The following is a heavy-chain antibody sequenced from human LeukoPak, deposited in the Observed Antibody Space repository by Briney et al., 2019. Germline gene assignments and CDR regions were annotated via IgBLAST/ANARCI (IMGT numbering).Heavy chain of an antibody. CDR1: GGSISSYY. J-gene: IGHJ4*02. Sequence: SETLSLTCTVSGGSISSYYWSWIRQPPGKGLEWIGYIYYSGSTNYNPSLKSRVTISVDTSKNQFSLKLSSVTAADTAVYYCARGYGITIFGVVTNGRFDYWGQGTLVTVSS. CDR2: IYYSGST. CDR3: ARGYGITIFGVVTNGRFDY. D-gene: IGHD3-3*01. V-gene: IGHV4-59*01.